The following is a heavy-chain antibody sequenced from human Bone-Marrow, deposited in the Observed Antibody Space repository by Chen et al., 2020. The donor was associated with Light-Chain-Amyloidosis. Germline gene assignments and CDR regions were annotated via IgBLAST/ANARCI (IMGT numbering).Heavy chain of an antibody. V-gene: IGHV3-74*01. D-gene: IGHD6-19*01. CDR1: GFSFSSYC. CDR3: AKDVDRRLGYYYYMDV. CDR2: INTDGSTT. Sequence: EVQLVESGGGLVKHGGCLRLSCAASGFSFSSYCMHWVRQAPGKGLVWVSRINTDGSTTTYADSVRGRFTISRDNAKNTLYLQMNSLRAEDTAVYYCAKDVDRRLGYYYYMDVWGKGTTVTVSS. J-gene: IGHJ6*03.